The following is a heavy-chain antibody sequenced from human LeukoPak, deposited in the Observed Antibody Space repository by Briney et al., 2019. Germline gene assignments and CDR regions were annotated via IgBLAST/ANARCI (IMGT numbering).Heavy chain of an antibody. CDR1: GFTFSSYS. CDR2: ISSSSSYI. D-gene: IGHD6-6*01. V-gene: IGHV3-21*01. CDR3: ARLPLGSAAFDI. J-gene: IGHJ3*02. Sequence: GRPLRLSCAASGFTFSSYSMNWVRQAPGKGLEWVSSISSSSSYIYYADSVKGRFTISRDNAKNSLYLQMNSLRAEDTAVYYCARLPLGSAAFDIWGQGTMVTVSS.